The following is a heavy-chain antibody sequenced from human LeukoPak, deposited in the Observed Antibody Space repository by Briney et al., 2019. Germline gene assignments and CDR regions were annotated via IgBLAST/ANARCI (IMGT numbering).Heavy chain of an antibody. Sequence: ATVNVSCKASGYTFTGYYMHWVRQAPGQGLEWMGRFDPYSGGASYALKFEGRVTVTRDPSISTDYMELSRLRPDDTAVYYCAGGGGSYGDVWGQGTAVTVSS. CDR1: GYTFTGYY. CDR2: FDPYSGGA. J-gene: IGHJ3*01. CDR3: AGGGGSYGDV. V-gene: IGHV1-2*06. D-gene: IGHD1-26*01.